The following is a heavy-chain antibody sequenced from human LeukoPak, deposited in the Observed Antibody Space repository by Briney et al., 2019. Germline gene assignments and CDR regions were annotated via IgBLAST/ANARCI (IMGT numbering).Heavy chain of an antibody. D-gene: IGHD4-23*01. Sequence: GGSLRLSCAASGFTFSSYEMHWVRQAPGKGLEGVSYISSSGTTIYYADSVKGRFTISRDNAKNSLYLQMNSLRAEDTAVYYCARDYGGSSPFDYWGQGTLVTVSS. CDR2: ISSSGTTI. CDR1: GFTFSSYE. V-gene: IGHV3-48*03. J-gene: IGHJ4*02. CDR3: ARDYGGSSPFDY.